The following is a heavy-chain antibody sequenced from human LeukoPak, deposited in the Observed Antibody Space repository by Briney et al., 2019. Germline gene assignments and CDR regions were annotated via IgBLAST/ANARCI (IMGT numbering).Heavy chain of an antibody. Sequence: GGSLRLSCAASGFTFSSYGMHWVRQAPGKGLEGVAFIRYDGSNKYYADSVKGRFTISRDNSKNTLYLQMNRLRAEDTAVYYCASASRITIFGVVTTYDYWGQGTLVTVSS. J-gene: IGHJ4*02. CDR2: IRYDGSNK. CDR3: ASASRITIFGVVTTYDY. V-gene: IGHV3-30*02. CDR1: GFTFSSYG. D-gene: IGHD3-3*01.